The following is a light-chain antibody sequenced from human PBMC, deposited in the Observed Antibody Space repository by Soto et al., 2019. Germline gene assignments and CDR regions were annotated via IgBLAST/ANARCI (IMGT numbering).Light chain of an antibody. V-gene: IGLV2-14*01. CDR3: FSHRSGDSHD. CDR2: GVT. CDR1: SSDIGAYNY. J-gene: IGLJ1*01. Sequence: ALTQPASVSGSPGQSITISCTGTSSDIGAYNYVSWYQQYPGKAPKLMIYGVTNRPSGVSNRFSGSKTGNTASLTISGLQAEDEADYYCFSHRSGDSHDFGTGTKVTVL.